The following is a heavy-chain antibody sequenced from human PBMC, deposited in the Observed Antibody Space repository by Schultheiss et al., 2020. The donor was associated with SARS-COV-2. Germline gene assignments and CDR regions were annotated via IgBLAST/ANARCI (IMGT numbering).Heavy chain of an antibody. CDR3: ARPTAGHMYGMDV. V-gene: IGHV3-30*03. Sequence: GGSLRLSCAASGFTFSTYGMHWVRQAPGKGLEWVAVISYDGSNKYYADSVKGRFTISRDNSKNTLYLQMNSLRAEDTAVYYCARPTAGHMYGMDVWGQGTTVTVSS. CDR1: GFTFSTYG. D-gene: IGHD2-21*01. J-gene: IGHJ6*02. CDR2: ISYDGSNK.